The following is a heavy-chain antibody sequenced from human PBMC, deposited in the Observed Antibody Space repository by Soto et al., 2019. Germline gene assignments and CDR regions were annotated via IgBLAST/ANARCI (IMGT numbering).Heavy chain of an antibody. CDR3: AKDRRLAFDY. V-gene: IGHV3-30*18. J-gene: IGHJ4*02. CDR2: ISYDGSNK. CDR1: GFTFSSYG. Sequence: LSLSCAASGFTFSSYGMHWVRQAPGKGLEWVAVISYDGSNKYYADSVKGRFTISRDNSKNTLYLQMNSLRAEDTAVYYCAKDRRLAFDYWGQGTLVTVSS. D-gene: IGHD3-16*01.